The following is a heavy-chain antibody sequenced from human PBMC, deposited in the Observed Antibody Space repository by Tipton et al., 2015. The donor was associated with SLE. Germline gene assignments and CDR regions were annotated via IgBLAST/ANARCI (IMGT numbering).Heavy chain of an antibody. CDR1: GGSFGGYY. V-gene: IGHV4-34*01. D-gene: IGHD1-26*01. Sequence: TLSLTCAVYGGSFGGYYWSWIRQPPGKGLEWMGEINHSGSTNYNPSLKSRVTISVDTSKNQFSLKLSSVTAADTAMYYCVRERKYVVRLRELVAPDLWGQGTAITVSS. CDR2: INHSGST. CDR3: VRERKYVVRLRELVAPDL. J-gene: IGHJ3*01.